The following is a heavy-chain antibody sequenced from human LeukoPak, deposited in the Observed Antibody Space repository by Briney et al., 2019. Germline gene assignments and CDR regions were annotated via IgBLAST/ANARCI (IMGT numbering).Heavy chain of an antibody. D-gene: IGHD3-9*01. CDR2: INHSGSP. V-gene: IGHV4-34*01. CDR1: NGSFNNYY. J-gene: IGHJ4*02. CDR3: ARSRPHFLMTGYLPPYFFDY. Sequence: PSETLSLTCAVYNGSFNNYYWSWIRQPPGKGLEWIGEINHSGSPNYNPSLKSRVTLSLDASRNQFSLILSSVTAADTAVYYCARSRPHFLMTGYLPPYFFDYWGQGTLVTVSS.